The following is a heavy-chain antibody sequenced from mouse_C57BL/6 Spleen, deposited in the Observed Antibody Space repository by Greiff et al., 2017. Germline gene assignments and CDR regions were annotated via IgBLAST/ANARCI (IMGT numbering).Heavy chain of an antibody. V-gene: IGHV1-4*01. Sequence: QVQLQHSGAELARPGASVKMSCKASGYTFTSYTMHWVKQRPGQGLEWIGYINPSSGYTKYNQKFKDKATLTAEKSSSTAYMQLSSLTSEDSAVYSCAREFNLRSPYFDHWAQGTTPTVSS. CDR1: GYTFTSYT. D-gene: IGHD1-1*01. J-gene: IGHJ2*01. CDR3: AREFNLRSPYFDH. CDR2: INPSSGYT.